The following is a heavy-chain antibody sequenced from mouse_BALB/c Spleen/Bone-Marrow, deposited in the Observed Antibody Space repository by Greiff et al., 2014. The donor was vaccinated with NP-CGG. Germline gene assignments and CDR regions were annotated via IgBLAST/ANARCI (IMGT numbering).Heavy chain of an antibody. V-gene: IGHV14-3*02. CDR3: ASSGNYEGGAMDY. CDR2: IDPANGNT. D-gene: IGHD2-1*01. J-gene: IGHJ4*01. Sequence: VQLQQSGAELVKPGASVTLSCTASGFNIKDTYMHWVKQRPEQGLEWIGRIDPANGNTKYVPTFQGKAPIPADTYSNTAYLQLSSLTSEDTAVYYCASSGNYEGGAMDYWGQGISVTVSS. CDR1: GFNIKDTY.